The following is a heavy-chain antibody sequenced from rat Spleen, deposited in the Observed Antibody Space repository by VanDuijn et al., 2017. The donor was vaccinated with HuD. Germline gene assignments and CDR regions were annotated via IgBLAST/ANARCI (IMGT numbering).Heavy chain of an antibody. V-gene: IGHV5-27*01. CDR1: GFTFSNYD. J-gene: IGHJ3*01. Sequence: EVQLVESGGGLVQPGRSLKLSCAASGFTFSNYDMAWVRQAPTKGLEWVASISTSGVSTYYPDSVKGRFTISRDNAKSTLYLQMNSLRSEDTATYYCTREDYYSTIFAYWGQGTLVTVSS. D-gene: IGHD1-2*01. CDR2: ISTSGVST. CDR3: TREDYYSTIFAY.